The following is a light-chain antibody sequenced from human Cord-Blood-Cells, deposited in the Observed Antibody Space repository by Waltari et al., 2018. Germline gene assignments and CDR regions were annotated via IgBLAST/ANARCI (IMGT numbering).Light chain of an antibody. V-gene: IGLV2-11*01. CDR2: DVI. Sequence: QSALTQPRSVSGSPGQSVTLSCTGTSSDVGGYNYVSWYQQHPGKAPKLMIYDVIKLPSGVTDRFSGSKSGNTASLTISGLQAEDEADYYCCSYAGSYSHVVFGGGTKLTVL. CDR1: SSDVGGYNY. J-gene: IGLJ2*01. CDR3: CSYAGSYSHVV.